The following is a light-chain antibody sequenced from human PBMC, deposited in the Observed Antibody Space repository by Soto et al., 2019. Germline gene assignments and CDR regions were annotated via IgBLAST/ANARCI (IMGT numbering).Light chain of an antibody. J-gene: IGLJ3*02. CDR2: VNSDGSH. Sequence: QSVLTQSPSASASLGASVKLTRTLSSGHISYAIAWHQQQPEKGPRYLMKVNSDGSHSKGDGIPDRFSGSSSGAERYLTISSLQSEDEADYYCQTWGTGPWVFGGGTKLTVL. V-gene: IGLV4-69*01. CDR1: SGHISYA. CDR3: QTWGTGPWV.